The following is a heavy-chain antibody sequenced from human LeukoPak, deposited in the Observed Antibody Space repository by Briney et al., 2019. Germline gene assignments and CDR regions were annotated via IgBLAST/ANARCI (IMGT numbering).Heavy chain of an antibody. CDR3: ARLVPALWYFDL. J-gene: IGHJ2*01. CDR1: GFSISSDYY. D-gene: IGHD6-13*01. CDR2: VSHSGIT. V-gene: IGHV4-38-2*02. Sequence: SETLSLTCTVSGFSISSDYYWGWIRQPPGKGLEWLGSVSHSGITYYNSSLNSRVTISVDTSNNQFSLKVNSVTAADTAVYYCARLVPALWYFDLWSRGTLVTVSS.